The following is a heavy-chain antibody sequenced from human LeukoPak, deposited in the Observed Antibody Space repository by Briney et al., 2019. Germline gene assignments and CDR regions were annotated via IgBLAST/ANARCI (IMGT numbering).Heavy chain of an antibody. Sequence: GGSLRLSCAASGFTFSSYAMSWVRQAPGKGLEWVSAISGSGGTTHYADSVKGRFTISRDNSKNTLYLQMNSLRADDTAVYYCAKGPLTEVAGTTWDFWGQGTLVTVSS. V-gene: IGHV3-23*01. CDR3: AKGPLTEVAGTTWDF. J-gene: IGHJ4*02. CDR2: ISGSGGTT. CDR1: GFTFSSYA. D-gene: IGHD6-19*01.